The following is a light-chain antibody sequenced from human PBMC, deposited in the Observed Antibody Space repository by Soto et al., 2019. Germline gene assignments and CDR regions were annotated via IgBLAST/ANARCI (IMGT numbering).Light chain of an antibody. J-gene: IGLJ3*02. CDR2: DVS. CDR1: SSDVGAYNY. CDR3: CSYAGTYSWV. Sequence: QSVLTQPRSVSGSPGQSVTISCTGSSSDVGAYNYVSWYQHHPGKAPKVMIFDVSERPSGVPDRVSGSKSGNTASLTISGLQAEDEGDYYCCSYAGTYSWVLGGGTKVTVL. V-gene: IGLV2-11*01.